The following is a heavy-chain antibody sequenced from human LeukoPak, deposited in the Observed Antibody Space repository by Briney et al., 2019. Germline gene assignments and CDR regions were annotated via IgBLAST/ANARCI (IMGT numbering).Heavy chain of an antibody. CDR2: IYPGDSDT. V-gene: IGHV5-51*01. D-gene: IGHD5-18*01. J-gene: IGHJ6*03. Sequence: PGESLKISWKGSGYSFTSYWIGWERQMPGKGLEWMGIIYPGDSDTRYSPSFQGQVTISADKSISTAYLQWSSLKASDTAMDYCARHLGYSYGHSDYYYMDVWGKGTTVTVSS. CDR1: GYSFTSYW. CDR3: ARHLGYSYGHSDYYYMDV.